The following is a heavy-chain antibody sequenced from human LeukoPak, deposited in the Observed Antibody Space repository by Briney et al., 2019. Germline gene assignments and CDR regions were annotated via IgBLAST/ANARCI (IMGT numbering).Heavy chain of an antibody. V-gene: IGHV4-34*01. CDR3: AAYIGSYYWFDP. CDR1: GGSFNSYY. Sequence: SETLSLTCAVYGGSFNSYYWSWIRQPPGKGLEWIGEINHSGSTNYNPSLKSRVTISVDTSKNQFSLKLSSVTAADTAVYYCAAYIGSYYWFDPWGQGTLVTVSS. J-gene: IGHJ5*02. D-gene: IGHD1-26*01. CDR2: INHSGST.